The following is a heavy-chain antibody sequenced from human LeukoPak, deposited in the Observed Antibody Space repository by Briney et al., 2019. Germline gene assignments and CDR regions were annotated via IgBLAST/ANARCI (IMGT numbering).Heavy chain of an antibody. V-gene: IGHV3-21*01. CDR2: ISSSSYI. J-gene: IGHJ4*02. CDR1: GFTFSIYT. D-gene: IGHD5-18*01. Sequence: GGSLRLSCAASGFTFSIYTMNWVRQAPGKGLEWVSSISSSSYIYYADSLKGRFTISRDNTKNSLYLQMNGLRAEDTAVYYCARDRWGYSYGGDWGQGTLVTVSS. CDR3: ARDRWGYSYGGD.